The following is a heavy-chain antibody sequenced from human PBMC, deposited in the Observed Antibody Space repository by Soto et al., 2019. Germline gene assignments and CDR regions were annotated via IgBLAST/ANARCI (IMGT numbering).Heavy chain of an antibody. J-gene: IGHJ3*02. CDR1: GCTFSSYE. CDR3: AREGTCRNDAFDI. V-gene: IGHV3-48*03. CDR2: ISSSGRTI. D-gene: IGHD3-16*02. Sequence: EVQLVESGGGLVQPGGSLRLSCAASGCTFSSYEMNWVRQATGKGLEWVSYISSSGRTIYYADSVKGRFTISRDNAKNSLYLQMNSLRVEDTAVYYCAREGTCRNDAFDIWGQGTMVTVSS.